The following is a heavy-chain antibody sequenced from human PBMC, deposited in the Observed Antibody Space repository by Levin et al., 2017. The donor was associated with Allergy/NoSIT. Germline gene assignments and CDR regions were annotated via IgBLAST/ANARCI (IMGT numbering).Heavy chain of an antibody. CDR2: IWYDGSNK. J-gene: IGHJ3*02. D-gene: IGHD2-2*01. CDR3: ARGKGGGDIVVVPAAMGAFDI. CDR1: GFTFSSYG. Sequence: GGSLRLSCAASGFTFSSYGMHWVRQAPGKGLEWVAVIWYDGSNKYYADSVKGRFTISRDNSKNTLYLQMNSLRAEDTAVYYCARGKGGGDIVVVPAAMGAFDIWGQGTMVTVSS. V-gene: IGHV3-33*01.